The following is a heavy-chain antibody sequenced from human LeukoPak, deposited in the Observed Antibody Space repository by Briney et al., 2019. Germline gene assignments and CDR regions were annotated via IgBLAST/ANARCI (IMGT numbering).Heavy chain of an antibody. CDR3: ARSRARSAGSESV. D-gene: IGHD3-10*01. CDR1: GYTFTGYC. Sequence: ASVKVSCKASGYTFTGYCMHWVRQAPGQGLEWMGWINPNSGGTNYAQKFQGRVTMTRDTSISTAYMELSRLRSDDTAVYYCARSRARSAGSESVWGKGTTVTVSS. CDR2: INPNSGGT. V-gene: IGHV1-2*02. J-gene: IGHJ6*04.